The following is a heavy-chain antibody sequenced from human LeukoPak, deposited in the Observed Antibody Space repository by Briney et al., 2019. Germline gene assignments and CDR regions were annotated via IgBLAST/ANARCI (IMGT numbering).Heavy chain of an antibody. CDR2: IYPGDSDT. CDR1: GYSFTSYW. D-gene: IGHD2-2*01. J-gene: IGHJ4*02. Sequence: GESLKISCKGSGYSFTSYWIAWVRQMPGKGVEWMGIIYPGDSDTRYSASFQGQVTISVDKSVSAAYLQWSSLKASDTAMYYCASPPTRECSSISCPLSYWGQGTLVTVSS. CDR3: ASPPTRECSSISCPLSY. V-gene: IGHV5-51*01.